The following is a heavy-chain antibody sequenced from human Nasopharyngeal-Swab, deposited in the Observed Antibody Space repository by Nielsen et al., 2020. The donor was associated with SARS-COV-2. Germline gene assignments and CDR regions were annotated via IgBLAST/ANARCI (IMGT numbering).Heavy chain of an antibody. D-gene: IGHD3-22*01. CDR3: ARAPSPDDSSGGGY. CDR2: IWYDGSNK. V-gene: IGHV3-33*01. J-gene: IGHJ4*02. Sequence: GESLKISCVASGFTFSIYGMHWVRQAPGKGLEWLASIWYDGSNKYYAGSVKGRFTISRDNSKNTVYLQMNSLRDEDTAVYYCARAPSPDDSSGGGYWGQGTLVTVSS. CDR1: GFTFSIYG.